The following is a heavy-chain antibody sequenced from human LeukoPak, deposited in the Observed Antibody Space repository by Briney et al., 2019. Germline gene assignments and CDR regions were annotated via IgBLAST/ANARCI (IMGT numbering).Heavy chain of an antibody. CDR1: GVIFNHHA. Sequence: GGSLRLSCAASGVIFNHHAMHWVREAPGKGLGWGAVIWSDKSNRFYADYVRGRFTISREDSRKTVYLQMERMTAEDTAIYYCAKDAQRGFDYSNSLEYWGQGALVTVAS. V-gene: IGHV3-33*06. CDR3: AKDAQRGFDYSNSLEY. D-gene: IGHD4-11*01. J-gene: IGHJ4*02. CDR2: IWSDKSNR.